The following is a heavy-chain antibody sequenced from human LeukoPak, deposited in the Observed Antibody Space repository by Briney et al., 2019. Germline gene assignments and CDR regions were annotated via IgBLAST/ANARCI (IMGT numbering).Heavy chain of an antibody. CDR1: GGSISSYY. CDR3: ARARGDAFDI. J-gene: IGHJ3*02. Sequence: PSETLSLTCTVSGGSISSYYWSWIRQPPGMGLEWIGYIYYSGSTNYNPSLKSRVTISVDTSKNQFSLKLSSVTAADTAVYYCARARGDAFDIWGQGTMVTVSS. V-gene: IGHV4-59*01. CDR2: IYYSGST.